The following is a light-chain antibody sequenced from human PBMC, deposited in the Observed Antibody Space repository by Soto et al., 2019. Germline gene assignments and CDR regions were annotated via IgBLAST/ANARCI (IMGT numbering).Light chain of an antibody. CDR2: DIF. CDR1: HSVSRS. J-gene: IGKJ2*01. V-gene: IGKV3-11*01. CDR3: QHRSNWPMYT. Sequence: EIVLTQSPATLSLSPGERATLSCRASHSVSRSLAWYQQKPGQAPRLLIYDIFNRATDIPARFSGSGSGTDFTLTINNLEPEDFAVYYCQHRSNWPMYTFGQGTKLEIK.